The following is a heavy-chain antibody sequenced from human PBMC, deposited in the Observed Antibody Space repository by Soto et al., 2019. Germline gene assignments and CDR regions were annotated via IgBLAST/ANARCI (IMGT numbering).Heavy chain of an antibody. CDR3: ARHCGGDCYQYYFQH. V-gene: IGHV4-59*08. D-gene: IGHD2-21*01. Sequence: PSETLSLTCTVSGGSISSYYWSWIRQPPGKGLEWIGYIYYSGSTNYNPSLKSRVTISVDTSKNQFSLKLSSVTAADTAVYYCARHCGGDCYQYYFQHWGQGTLVTVSS. CDR2: IYYSGST. CDR1: GGSISSYY. J-gene: IGHJ1*01.